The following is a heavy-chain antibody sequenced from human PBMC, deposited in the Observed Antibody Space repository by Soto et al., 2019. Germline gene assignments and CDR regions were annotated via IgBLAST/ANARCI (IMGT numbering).Heavy chain of an antibody. J-gene: IGHJ4*02. CDR2: IYYSAST. Sequence: SETLSLTCTVSGGSISSSSHYWGWIRQPPGKGLEWIGSIYYSASTYYNPSLKIRVSISGDTSKNQFSLKLSSVTAADTAVYYCARLIGGIVVATAIPGHSWGQGTLVTVSS. V-gene: IGHV4-39*01. D-gene: IGHD2-21*02. CDR1: GGSISSSSHY. CDR3: ARLIGGIVVATAIPGHS.